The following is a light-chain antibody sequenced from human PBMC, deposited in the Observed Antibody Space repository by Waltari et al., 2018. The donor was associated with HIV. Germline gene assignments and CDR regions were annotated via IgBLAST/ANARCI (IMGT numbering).Light chain of an antibody. V-gene: IGLV1-40*01. CDR2: LNT. J-gene: IGLJ2*01. CDR3: QSYDSSLSASV. Sequence: QSVLTQPPSVSGAPGQRVTISCTGNNSNIGAGYDVHWYQQLPGTAPNVVMYLNTSRPSWIPDRFSGSKSDTSASLAITGLQAEDEADYYCQSYDSSLSASVFGGGTKLTVL. CDR1: NSNIGAGYD.